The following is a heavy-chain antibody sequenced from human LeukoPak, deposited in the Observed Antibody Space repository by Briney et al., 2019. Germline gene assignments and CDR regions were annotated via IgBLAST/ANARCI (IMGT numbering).Heavy chain of an antibody. CDR1: GFTFSSYS. Sequence: GGPLRLSCAASGFTFSSYSMNWVRQAPGKGVEWVSYISSSSSTIYYADSVKGRCTISRDNAKNSLYLQMNSLRDEDTAVYYCAMDSSSWAYYYYYMDVWGKGTTVTVSS. CDR2: ISSSSSTI. CDR3: AMDSSSWAYYYYYMDV. V-gene: IGHV3-48*02. D-gene: IGHD6-13*01. J-gene: IGHJ6*03.